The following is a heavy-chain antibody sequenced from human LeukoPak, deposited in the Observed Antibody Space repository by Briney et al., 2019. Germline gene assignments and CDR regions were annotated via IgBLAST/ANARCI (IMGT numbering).Heavy chain of an antibody. D-gene: IGHD2-15*01. CDR1: GGSISSSSFY. Sequence: SETLSLTCTVSGGSISSSSFYWGWLRQPPGKGLEWIGSIYHSGNTYYKPSVKSRLTISVDTSKNQFSLKLSSVTAADTAVYYCARDARYCSGGSCYSNYYYYYMDVWGKGTTVTVSS. CDR3: ARDARYCSGGSCYSNYYYYYMDV. V-gene: IGHV4-39*07. CDR2: IYHSGNT. J-gene: IGHJ6*03.